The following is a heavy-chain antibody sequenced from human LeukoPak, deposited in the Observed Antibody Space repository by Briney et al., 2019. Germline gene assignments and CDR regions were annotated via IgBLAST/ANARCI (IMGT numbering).Heavy chain of an antibody. Sequence: PGRSLRLSCAASGFTFRSYGMHWVRQAPGKGLEWVAVISNDGSNKYYADSVKGRFTISRDNSKNTLYLQMNGLRAEDTAVYYCAKDMGYSGSNNWFDPWGQGTLVTVSS. J-gene: IGHJ5*02. CDR3: AKDMGYSGSNNWFDP. CDR1: GFTFRSYG. D-gene: IGHD1-26*01. V-gene: IGHV3-30*18. CDR2: ISNDGSNK.